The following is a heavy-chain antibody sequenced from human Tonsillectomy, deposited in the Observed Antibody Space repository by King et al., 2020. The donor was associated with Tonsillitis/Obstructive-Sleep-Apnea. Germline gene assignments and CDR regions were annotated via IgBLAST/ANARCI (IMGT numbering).Heavy chain of an antibody. D-gene: IGHD2-2*01. J-gene: IGHJ6*03. Sequence: QLVQSGAEVKKPGESLKISCKGSGYSFTSYWIGWVRQMPGKGLEWMGIIYPGDSDTRYSPSFQGQVTISADKSISTAYLQWSSLKASDTAMYYCARGCVKVVPAARNYYYMDVWGKGTTVTVSS. CDR3: ARGCVKVVPAARNYYYMDV. V-gene: IGHV5-51*01. CDR1: GYSFTSYW. CDR2: IYPGDSDT.